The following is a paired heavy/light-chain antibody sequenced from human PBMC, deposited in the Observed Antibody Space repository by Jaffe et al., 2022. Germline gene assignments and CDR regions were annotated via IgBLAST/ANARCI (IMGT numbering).Heavy chain of an antibody. CDR2: ITGVGVA. J-gene: IGHJ5*02. CDR3: AKGRSGGRVDWFDP. CDR1: EFTFGDYA. Sequence: EVQLLESGGGLVQPGGSLRLSCAASEFTFGDYAMMWVRQAPGKGLEWISSITGVGVAYYADSVKGRFTLSRDNSKNTLHLQMESLSTEDTATYYCAKGRSGGRVDWFDPWGQGTLVTVSS. V-gene: IGHV3-23*01. D-gene: IGHD3-16*01.
Light chain of an antibody. V-gene: IGLV2-23*02. CDR1: STDIGSYNL. Sequence: QSALTQPASVSGSPGQSITISCTGSSTDIGSYNLVSWYQQHPGKAPRLMIYDVNERPSGLSHRFSGSKSGNTASLTISGLQSEDEADYYCCTYAGSYTWVFGGGTKLTVL. J-gene: IGLJ3*02. CDR2: DVN. CDR3: CTYAGSYTWV.